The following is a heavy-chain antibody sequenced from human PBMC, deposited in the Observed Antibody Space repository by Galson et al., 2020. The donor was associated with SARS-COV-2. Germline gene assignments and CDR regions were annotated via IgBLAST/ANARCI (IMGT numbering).Heavy chain of an antibody. J-gene: IGHJ4*02. CDR3: ARPQGSYHLDF. CDR1: GFIVSSYW. Sequence: GGSLRLSCAASGFIVSSYWMTWVRQAPGKGLEWVASINQDGSERYYGDSVSGRFTISRDNAKSSLYLQMNSLRAEDTAVYFCARPQGSYHLDFWGQGTLVTVSS. V-gene: IGHV3-7*04. CDR2: INQDGSER. D-gene: IGHD1-26*01.